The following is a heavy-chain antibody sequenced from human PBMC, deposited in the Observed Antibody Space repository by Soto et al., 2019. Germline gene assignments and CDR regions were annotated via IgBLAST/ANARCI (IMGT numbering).Heavy chain of an antibody. CDR1: GDSVSSGSYY. D-gene: IGHD3-22*01. J-gene: IGHJ4*02. Sequence: QVQLQESGPGLVKPSETLSLTCTVSGDSVSSGSYYWSWIRQPPGKGLEWIANVQHSGSTDYNPSLKSRATISVDRSKNQFSLRLSSVTAADTAVYYCARTDSLGRWAASYWGQGTLVTVSS. CDR2: VQHSGST. CDR3: ARTDSLGRWAASY. V-gene: IGHV4-61*01.